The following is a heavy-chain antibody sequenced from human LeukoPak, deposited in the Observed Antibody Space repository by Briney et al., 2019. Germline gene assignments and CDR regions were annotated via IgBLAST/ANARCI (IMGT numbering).Heavy chain of an antibody. V-gene: IGHV3-48*03. CDR3: ARVGAYVAVNC. D-gene: IGHD3-16*01. CDR2: ISSSGSTI. Sequence: GGSLRLSCAASGFPFNTYEMNWVRQAPGKGLEWVSYISSSGSTIYYADSVKGRFTISRDNAKNSLYLQMNSLRAEDTAIYYCARVGAYVAVNCWGQGTLVTVSS. J-gene: IGHJ4*02. CDR1: GFPFNTYE.